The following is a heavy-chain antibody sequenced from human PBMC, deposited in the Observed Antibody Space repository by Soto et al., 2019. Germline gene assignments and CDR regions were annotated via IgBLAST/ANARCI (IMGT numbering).Heavy chain of an antibody. J-gene: IGHJ4*02. CDR2: INSDGSSI. Sequence: EVQLVESGGDLVQPGGFLRLSCATSGFTFSRYWMHWVRQVPGKGLVWVSRINSDGSSISYSDSVKGGFTISGDNAKNTLYLQMNSLRFEDPAVYYCARLPVDTITSLDYWGQGTLVTVSS. D-gene: IGHD3-3*01. CDR1: GFTFSRYW. V-gene: IGHV3-74*01. CDR3: ARLPVDTITSLDY.